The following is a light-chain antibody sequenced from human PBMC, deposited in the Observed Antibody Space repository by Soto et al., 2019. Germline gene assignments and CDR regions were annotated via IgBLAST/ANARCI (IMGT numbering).Light chain of an antibody. CDR1: QSVTTN. CDR3: QQRSDWPWT. J-gene: IGKJ1*01. V-gene: IGKV3-15*01. CDR2: DAS. Sequence: EVVMTQSPATLSVSPGERVTFSCRASQSVTTNLAWYQHKPGQSPRLLISDASTGASGIPPRFSGSGSGTEFTLTIDRLQSADFAVYYCQQRSDWPWTFGQGTKVEIK.